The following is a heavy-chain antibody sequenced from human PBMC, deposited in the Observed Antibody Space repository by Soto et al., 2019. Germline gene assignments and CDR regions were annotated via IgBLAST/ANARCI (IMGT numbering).Heavy chain of an antibody. CDR2: INRDGSST. CDR1: GFTFSSYW. J-gene: IGHJ6*02. D-gene: IGHD3-22*01. CDR3: ARDSYYDSTYYGMDV. Sequence: EVQLVESGGGLVQPGGSLRLSCAASGFTFSSYWMHWVRQAPGKGLVWVSRINRDGSSTSYADSVKGRFTISRDNAKNTLYLQMNSLRAEDTAVYFCARDSYYDSTYYGMDVWGQVTTVTVSS. V-gene: IGHV3-74*01.